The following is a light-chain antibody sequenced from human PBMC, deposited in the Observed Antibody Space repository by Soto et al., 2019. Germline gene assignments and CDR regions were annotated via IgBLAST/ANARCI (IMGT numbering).Light chain of an antibody. CDR1: QSVGSN. V-gene: IGKV3-15*01. J-gene: IGKJ1*01. Sequence: EIVMTQSPATLSVSPGERATLSCRASQSVGSNLAGYHLKPGQAPRLLIYGASTRATGIPARFSGSGSGTDFTLTISSLQSEDFAIYFCQQYNNWPPDRTFGQGTKVEIK. CDR3: QQYNNWPPDRT. CDR2: GAS.